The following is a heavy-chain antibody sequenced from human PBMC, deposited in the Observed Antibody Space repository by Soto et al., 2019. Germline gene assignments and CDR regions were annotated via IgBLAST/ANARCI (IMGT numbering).Heavy chain of an antibody. V-gene: IGHV1-3*01. CDR3: ARRNVYGSGSYSFDS. Sequence: QVQLVQSGAEVKKPGASVKVSCKASGYTFTNYAMHWVRQAPGQRLEWMGWINAAIGNTKYSQKFQGSVTLTRDTSANTAYMELSSLRSADTAVYYCARRNVYGSGSYSFDSWGQGTLVTVSS. D-gene: IGHD3-10*01. J-gene: IGHJ4*02. CDR2: INAAIGNT. CDR1: GYTFTNYA.